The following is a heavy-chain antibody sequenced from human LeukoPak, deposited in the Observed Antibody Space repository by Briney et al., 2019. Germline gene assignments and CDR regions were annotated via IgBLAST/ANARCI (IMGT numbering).Heavy chain of an antibody. CDR1: GFTFSSYG. D-gene: IGHD4-17*01. CDR2: ISYDGSNK. V-gene: IGHV3-30*03. J-gene: IGHJ4*02. Sequence: GGSLRLSCAASGFTFSSYGMHWVRQAPGKGLEWVAVISYDGSNKYYADSVKGRFTISRDNSKNTLYLQMNSLRAEDTAVYYCARESGHGAHFDYWGQGTLVTVSS. CDR3: ARESGHGAHFDY.